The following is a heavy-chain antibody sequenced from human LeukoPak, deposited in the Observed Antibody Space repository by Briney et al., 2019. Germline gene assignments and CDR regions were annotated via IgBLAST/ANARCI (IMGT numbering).Heavy chain of an antibody. CDR1: GFTFSSYA. D-gene: IGHD3-10*01. Sequence: PGGSLRLSCAASGFTFSSYAMSWVRQAPGKGLEWVSAISGSGGSTYYADSVKGRFTISRDNSKNTLYLQMNSLRAEDTAVYYCAKSPPPIWFGELFQSYYFDYWGQGTLVTVSS. J-gene: IGHJ4*02. CDR2: ISGSGGST. V-gene: IGHV3-23*01. CDR3: AKSPPPIWFGELFQSYYFDY.